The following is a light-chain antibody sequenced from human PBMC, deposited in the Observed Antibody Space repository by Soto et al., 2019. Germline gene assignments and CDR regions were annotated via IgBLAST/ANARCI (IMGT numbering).Light chain of an antibody. J-gene: IGLJ2*01. Sequence: QSALTQPASVSGSPGQSITISCTGTSSDVGGYNYVSWYQQHPGKAPKLMIYDVSNRPSGVSNRFSGSKSGNTASLTISGLQAEDDADYYCSPYTSSGTQVVFGGGTKLTVL. CDR2: DVS. CDR3: SPYTSSGTQVV. V-gene: IGLV2-14*01. CDR1: SSDVGGYNY.